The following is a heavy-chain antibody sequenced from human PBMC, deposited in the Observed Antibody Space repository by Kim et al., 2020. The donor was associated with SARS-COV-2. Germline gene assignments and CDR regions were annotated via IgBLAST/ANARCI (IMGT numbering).Heavy chain of an antibody. J-gene: IGHJ4*02. CDR3: AREGYASGTIVDFDF. D-gene: IGHD3-16*01. Sequence: AESVKGRFTISRANSKNALYLQMNSLSAEDTARYYCAREGYASGTIVDFDFWGQGTLVTVSS. V-gene: IGHV3-30*03.